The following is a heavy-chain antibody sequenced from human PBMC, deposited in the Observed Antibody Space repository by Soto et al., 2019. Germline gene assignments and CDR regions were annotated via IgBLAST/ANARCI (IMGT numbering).Heavy chain of an antibody. CDR2: ISYDGSNK. J-gene: IGHJ1*01. V-gene: IGHV3-30-3*01. CDR1: GFTFSSYA. CDR3: ARDRGSGSSYGRYFLH. Sequence: QLQLVESGRGVVQPGRSLRLSCAASGFTFSSYAMHWVRQAPGKGLEWVAVISYDGSNKYYADSVKGRFTISRDNSKNMLYLQMNSLRAEDTAVYYCARDRGSGSSYGRYFLHWGQGTLVTVSS. D-gene: IGHD3-22*01.